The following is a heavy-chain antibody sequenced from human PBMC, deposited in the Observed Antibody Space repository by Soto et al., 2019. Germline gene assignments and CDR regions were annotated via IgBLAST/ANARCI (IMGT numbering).Heavy chain of an antibody. CDR1: GFTFNNYG. CDR3: ARSHSDSPSSGYITDY. V-gene: IGHV3-33*01. D-gene: IGHD3-22*01. J-gene: IGHJ4*02. Sequence: QVQLVESGGGVVQPGRSLRLSCAASGFTFNNYGMHWVRQAPGKGLEWVAVIWYDGSNKNYADSVKGRFTISRDNSKNTLYLQMNSLRAEDTAVYYCARSHSDSPSSGYITDYWGQGTLVTVSS. CDR2: IWYDGSNK.